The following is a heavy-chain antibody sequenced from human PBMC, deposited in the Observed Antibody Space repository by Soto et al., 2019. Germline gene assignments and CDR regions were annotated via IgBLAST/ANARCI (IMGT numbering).Heavy chain of an antibody. V-gene: IGHV4-59*01. CDR3: ARISVQLELRSAFDI. CDR2: IYYSGST. J-gene: IGHJ3*02. CDR1: GGSISSYY. Sequence: SETLSLTYTVSGGSISSYYWSWIRQPPGKGLEWIGYIYYSGSTNYNPSLKSRVTISVDTSKNQFSLKLSSVTAADTAVYYCARISVQLELRSAFDIWGQGTMVTVSS. D-gene: IGHD1-7*01.